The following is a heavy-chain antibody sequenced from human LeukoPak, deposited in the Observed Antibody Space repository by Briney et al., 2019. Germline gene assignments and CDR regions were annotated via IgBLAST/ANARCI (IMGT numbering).Heavy chain of an antibody. V-gene: IGHV4-34*01. CDR2: INHSGST. CDR3: ARAPALWFGEPGGAFDI. J-gene: IGHJ3*02. CDR1: GGSFSGYY. D-gene: IGHD3-10*01. Sequence: SETLSLTCAVYGGSFSGYYWSWIRQPPGKGLEWVGEINHSGSTNYNPSLKSRVTISVDTSKNQFSLKLSSVTAADTAVYYCARAPALWFGEPGGAFDIWGQGTMVTVSS.